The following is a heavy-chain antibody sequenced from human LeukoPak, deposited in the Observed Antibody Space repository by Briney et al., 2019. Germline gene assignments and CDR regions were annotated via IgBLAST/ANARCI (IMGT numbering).Heavy chain of an antibody. CDR3: ARPVGSTLVAHYFDV. Sequence: SETLSLTCTVSGGSISRSSYFWGWIRQPPGKGLEWIGSFYYRATNYYNPSLKSRVTISIDTSKNQFSLSLSSVTAADTAVYYCARPVGSTLVAHYFDVWGQGTLVTVSS. CDR2: FYYRATN. CDR1: GGSISRSSYF. J-gene: IGHJ4*02. V-gene: IGHV4-39*01. D-gene: IGHD2-8*02.